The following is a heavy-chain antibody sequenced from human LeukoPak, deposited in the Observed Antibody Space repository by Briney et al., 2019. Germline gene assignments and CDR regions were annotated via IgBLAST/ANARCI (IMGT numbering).Heavy chain of an antibody. D-gene: IGHD2-21*02. CDR2: ITGSGGST. CDR1: GFTFSSHA. V-gene: IGHV3-23*01. J-gene: IGHJ4*02. CDR3: AKNSPRYCGGDCPLDS. Sequence: TGGSLRLSCVASGFTFSSHAMSWVRQAPGKGLEWVSAITGSGGSTYYADSVEGRFTISRDNFKNMLYLQMDSLRAEDTALYYCAKNSPRYCGGDCPLDSWGQGTLVTVSS.